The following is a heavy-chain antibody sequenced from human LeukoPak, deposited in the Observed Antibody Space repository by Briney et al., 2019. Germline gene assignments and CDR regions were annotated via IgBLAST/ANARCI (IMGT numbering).Heavy chain of an antibody. CDR2: IRYDGSNK. CDR3: AKARTTIFGVVII. J-gene: IGHJ4*02. V-gene: IGHV3-30*02. D-gene: IGHD3-3*01. Sequence: GGSLRLSCAASGFTFSSYGMHWVRQAPGKGLGWVAFIRYDGSNKYYADSVKGRFTISRDNSKNTLYLQMNSLRAEDTAVYYCAKARTTIFGVVIIWGQGTLVTVSS. CDR1: GFTFSSYG.